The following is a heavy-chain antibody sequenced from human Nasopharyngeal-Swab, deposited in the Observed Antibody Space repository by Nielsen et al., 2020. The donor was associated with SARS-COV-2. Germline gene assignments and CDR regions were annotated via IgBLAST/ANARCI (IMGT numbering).Heavy chain of an antibody. CDR2: IYSGGST. CDR3: ARDPVVNAFDI. CDR1: GFTVSSNY. V-gene: IGHV3-66*01. Sequence: GESLKISCAASGFTVSSNYMSWVRQAPGKGLEWVSVIYSGGSTYYADSVKGRFTISRDNSKNTLYLQMNSLRAEDTAVYYCARDPVVNAFDIRGQGTMVTVSS. D-gene: IGHD3-22*01. J-gene: IGHJ3*02.